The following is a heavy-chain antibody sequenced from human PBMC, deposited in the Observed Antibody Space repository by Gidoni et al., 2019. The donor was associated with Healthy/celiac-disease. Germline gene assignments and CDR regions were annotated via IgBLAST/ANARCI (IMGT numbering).Heavy chain of an antibody. Sequence: QVQLVESGGGVVQPGSSLRLSCAASGFTFSSYAMHWVRQAPGKGLEWVAIISYDGSNKYYADSVKGRFTISRDNSKNTLYLQMNSLRAEDTAVYYCAGSGYDIVLPLRQWGQGTLVTVSS. J-gene: IGHJ4*02. D-gene: IGHD3-9*01. CDR3: AGSGYDIVLPLRQ. V-gene: IGHV3-30*01. CDR2: ISYDGSNK. CDR1: GFTFSSYA.